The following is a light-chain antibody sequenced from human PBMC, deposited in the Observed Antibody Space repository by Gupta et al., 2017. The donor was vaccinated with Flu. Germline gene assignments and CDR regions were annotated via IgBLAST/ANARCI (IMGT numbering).Light chain of an antibody. CDR1: SNDIGAYNY. CDR3: SSFANSRTV. V-gene: IGLV2-14*01. J-gene: IGLJ2*01. Sequence: QSALAQPASASGSPRQSITISCAGTSNDIGAYNYVSWYQQHPGKAPKLIIFEVSDRPSGVSNRFSGSKSGDTASLTISGLRAEDEADYFCSSFANSRTVFGGGTRLTVL. CDR2: EVS.